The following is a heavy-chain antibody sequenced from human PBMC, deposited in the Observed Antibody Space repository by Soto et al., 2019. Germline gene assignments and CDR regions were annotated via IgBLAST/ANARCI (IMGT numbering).Heavy chain of an antibody. Sequence: SVKVSCKASGYTFTSYYMHWVRQAPVQGLEWMGIINPSGGSTSYAQKFQGRVTMTRDTSTSTVYMELSSLRSEDTAVYYCARVAVGGWYPSYFDYWGQGTLVTVSS. CDR3: ARVAVGGWYPSYFDY. CDR1: GYTFTSYY. CDR2: INPSGGST. V-gene: IGHV1-46*01. J-gene: IGHJ4*02. D-gene: IGHD6-19*01.